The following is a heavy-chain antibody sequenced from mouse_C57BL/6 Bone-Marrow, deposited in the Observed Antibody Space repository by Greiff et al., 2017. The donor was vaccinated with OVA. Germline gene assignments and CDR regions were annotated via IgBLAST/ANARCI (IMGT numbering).Heavy chain of an antibody. D-gene: IGHD1-1*01. CDR1: GYTFTSYW. CDR3: ARSRRQNYYVFAY. Sequence: QVHVKQPGTELVKPGASVKLSCKASGYTFTSYWMHWVKQRPGQGLEWIGNINPSNGGTNYNEKFKSKATLTVDKSSSTAYMQLSSLTSEDSAVYYCARSRRQNYYVFAYWGQGTLVTVSA. CDR2: INPSNGGT. V-gene: IGHV1-53*01. J-gene: IGHJ3*01.